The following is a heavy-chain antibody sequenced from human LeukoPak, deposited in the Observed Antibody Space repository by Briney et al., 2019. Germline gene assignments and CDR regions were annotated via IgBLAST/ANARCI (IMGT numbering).Heavy chain of an antibody. V-gene: IGHV1-69*04. CDR1: GGTFSSYA. CDR3: ARAVRPPFESYNSSGVDV. D-gene: IGHD6-6*01. CDR2: IIPILGIA. Sequence: SVKVSCKASGGTFSSYAISWVRQAPGQGLEWMGRIIPILGIANYAQKFQGRVTITADKSTSTAYMELSSLRSEDTAVYYCARAVRPPFESYNSSGVDVWGKGTTVTVSS. J-gene: IGHJ6*04.